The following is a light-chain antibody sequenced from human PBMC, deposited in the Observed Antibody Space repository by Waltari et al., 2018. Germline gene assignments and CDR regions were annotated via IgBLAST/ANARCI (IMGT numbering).Light chain of an antibody. V-gene: IGKV4-1*01. J-gene: IGKJ1*01. CDR1: QSVLYSSNSQNY. CDR2: WAS. CDR3: QQYYDIPWT. Sequence: DIVMTQSPYSLAVSLGERVTINCQSSQSVLYSSNSQNYLAWYQQKPGQPPKLLIYWASARESGVPDRFSGSESGTDFTLTISSLQAEDVAVYYCQQYYDIPWTFGQGTKVEIK.